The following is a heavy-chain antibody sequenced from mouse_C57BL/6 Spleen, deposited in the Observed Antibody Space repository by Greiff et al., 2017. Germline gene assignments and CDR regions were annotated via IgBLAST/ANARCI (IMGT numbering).Heavy chain of an antibody. CDR1: GFTFSSYG. Sequence: EVKLVESGGDLVKPGGSLKLSCAASGFTFSSYGMSWVRQTPDKRLEWVATISSGGSYTYYPDSVKGRFTISRDNAKNTLYLQMSSLKSEDTAMYYCARHQNYYGRYYFDYWGQGTTLTVSS. CDR3: ARHQNYYGRYYFDY. CDR2: ISSGGSYT. J-gene: IGHJ2*01. V-gene: IGHV5-6*01. D-gene: IGHD1-1*01.